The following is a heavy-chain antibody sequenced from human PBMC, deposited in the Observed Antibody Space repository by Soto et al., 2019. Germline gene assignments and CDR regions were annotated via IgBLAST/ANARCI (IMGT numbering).Heavy chain of an antibody. J-gene: IGHJ4*02. CDR1: GGSISSYY. D-gene: IGHD5-12*01. CDR2: IYYSGST. CDR3: ARDIGYSGYDFPGFDY. Sequence: SETLSLTCTVSGGSISSYYWSWIRQPPGKGLEWIGYIYYSGSTNYNPSLKSRVTISVDTSKNQFSLKLSSVTAADTAVYYCARDIGYSGYDFPGFDYWGRGTLVTVSS. V-gene: IGHV4-59*01.